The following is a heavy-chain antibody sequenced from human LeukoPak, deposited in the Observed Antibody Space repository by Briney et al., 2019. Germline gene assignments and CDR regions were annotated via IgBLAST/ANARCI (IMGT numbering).Heavy chain of an antibody. Sequence: PGGSLRLSCVGSGFTFRNYAMNWVRQAPGKGLEWISYIGPSTSSSIYYADSVKGRFTISRDNAKNSLYLQMNSLRAEDTAVYYCAELGITMIGGVWGKGTTVTISS. CDR2: IGPSTSSSI. CDR1: GFTFRNYA. D-gene: IGHD3-10*02. J-gene: IGHJ6*04. V-gene: IGHV3-48*04. CDR3: AELGITMIGGV.